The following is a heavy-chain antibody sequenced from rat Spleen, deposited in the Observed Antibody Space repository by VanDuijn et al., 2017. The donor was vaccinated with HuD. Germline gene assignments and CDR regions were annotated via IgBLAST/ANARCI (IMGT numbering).Heavy chain of an antibody. Sequence: EVQLVESGGGLVQSGRSLKLSCAASGFTFSDYNMAWVRQAPKKGLEWVATISYDGSSTYYRDSVKGRFTISRDNAKSTLSLQMDSLRSEDTATYYCARRHYGYTDYFDYWGQGVMVTVSS. CDR1: GFTFSDYN. J-gene: IGHJ2*01. CDR3: ARRHYGYTDYFDY. D-gene: IGHD1-9*01. V-gene: IGHV5-7*01. CDR2: ISYDGSST.